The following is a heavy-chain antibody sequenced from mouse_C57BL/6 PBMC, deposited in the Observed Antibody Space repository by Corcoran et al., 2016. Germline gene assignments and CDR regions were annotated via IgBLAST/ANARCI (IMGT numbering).Heavy chain of an antibody. V-gene: IGHV9-3*01. Sequence: QSPVVQSGPELKKPGETVKISCKASGYTFTTSGMSWVKQAPGKGLKWMGWINTYSGVPTYADDFKGRFAFSLETSASTAYLQINNLKNEDTATYFCARSPPYYSSDWGQGTLVTVSA. J-gene: IGHJ3*01. CDR3: ARSPPYYSSD. D-gene: IGHD1-1*01. CDR2: INTYSGVP. CDR1: GYTFTTSG.